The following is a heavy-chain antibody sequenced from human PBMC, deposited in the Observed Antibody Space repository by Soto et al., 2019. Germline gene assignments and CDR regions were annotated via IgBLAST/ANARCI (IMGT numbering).Heavy chain of an antibody. D-gene: IGHD2-15*01. V-gene: IGHV1-18*01. CDR2: ISAYNGNT. J-gene: IGHJ1*01. CDR1: VYTFTSYG. CDR3: AGASSRVSSVVAAY. Sequence: XSVKGSCKGSVYTFTSYGISWVRQAPGQGLEWMGWISAYNGNTNYAQKLQGRVTMTTDTSTSTAYMELRSLRSDDTAVYYCAGASSRVSSVVAAYWGQGTLVTVSS.